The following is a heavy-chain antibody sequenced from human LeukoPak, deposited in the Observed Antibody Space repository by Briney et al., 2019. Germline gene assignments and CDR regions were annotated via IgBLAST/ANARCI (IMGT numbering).Heavy chain of an antibody. CDR2: IWYDGSNK. Sequence: PGGSLRLSCAASGLTFSGYGMHWVRQAPGKGLEWVAVIWYDGSNKYYADSVKGRFTISRDNSKNTLYLQMNSLRAEDTAVYYCARSMASGYYYGMDVWGQGTTVTVSS. J-gene: IGHJ6*02. CDR3: ARSMASGYYYGMDV. V-gene: IGHV3-33*08. D-gene: IGHD2-21*01. CDR1: GLTFSGYG.